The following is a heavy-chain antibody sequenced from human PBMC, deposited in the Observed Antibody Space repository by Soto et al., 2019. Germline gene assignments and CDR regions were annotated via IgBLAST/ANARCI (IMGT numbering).Heavy chain of an antibody. CDR1: GFTFSVHS. V-gene: IGHV3-21*06. CDR3: AAGSSNTYYYFDY. Sequence: GGSLRLSCAASGFTFSVHSMNWVRQAPGKGLEWVSSISSTSTYIYYADSVKGRLTISRDNARNLLYLQMNSLRAEDTAVYYCAAGSSNTYYYFDYWGQGT. D-gene: IGHD2-2*01. J-gene: IGHJ4*02. CDR2: ISSTSTYI.